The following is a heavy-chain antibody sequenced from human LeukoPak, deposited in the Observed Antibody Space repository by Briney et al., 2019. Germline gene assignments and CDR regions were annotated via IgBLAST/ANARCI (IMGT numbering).Heavy chain of an antibody. D-gene: IGHD6-13*01. CDR2: IYYSGST. CDR1: GGSISSSSYY. CDR3: ARDRPGGSSLDY. J-gene: IGHJ4*02. V-gene: IGHV4-39*07. Sequence: SETLSLTCTVSGGSISSSSYYWDWIRQPPGKGLEWLGAIYYSGSTYYNPSLKSRVTISVDTSKNQFSLKLSSVTAADTAVYYCARDRPGGSSLDYWGQGTLVTVSS.